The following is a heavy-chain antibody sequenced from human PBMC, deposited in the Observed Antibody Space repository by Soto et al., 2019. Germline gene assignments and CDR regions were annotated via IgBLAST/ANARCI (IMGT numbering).Heavy chain of an antibody. V-gene: IGHV3-7*03. CDR1: GFTFNRVW. CDR3: ARERDPRLSDH. D-gene: IGHD6-6*01. Sequence: GALRVSCAASGFTFNRVWMNWVRQAQGKGLEWVATIKGDGSEKQYADAVKGRFTVSRDNAKNLVYLQMDSLRADDTALYYCARERDPRLSDHWGLGTLVTVSS. J-gene: IGHJ4*02. CDR2: IKGDGSEK.